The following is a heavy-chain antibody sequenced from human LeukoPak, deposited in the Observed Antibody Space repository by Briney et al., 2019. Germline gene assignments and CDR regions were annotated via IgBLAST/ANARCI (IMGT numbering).Heavy chain of an antibody. J-gene: IGHJ4*02. CDR3: ARAPYYYYDSGSGTRVTGNPDY. D-gene: IGHD3-10*01. V-gene: IGHV3-21*01. CDR1: GFTFSSYA. Sequence: GSLRLSCAASGFTFSSYAMSWVRQAPGKGLEWVSSISSSSIYIYYADSVKGRFTISRDNAKNSLYLQMNSLRAEDTAVYYCARAPYYYYDSGSGTRVTGNPDYWGQGALVTVSS. CDR2: ISSSSIYI.